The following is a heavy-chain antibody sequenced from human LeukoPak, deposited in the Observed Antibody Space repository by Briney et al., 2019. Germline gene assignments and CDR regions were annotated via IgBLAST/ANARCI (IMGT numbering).Heavy chain of an antibody. CDR2: IYYSGST. V-gene: IGHV4-39*07. CDR3: TRGKAAYNPGYY. CDR1: GGSISRSSYY. D-gene: IGHD3-16*01. Sequence: PSETLSLTCTVSGGSISRSSYYWGWIRQPPGKGLEWIGSIYYSGSTYYNPSLKSRVTISVDTSKNQFSLNLSSMTAADTAVYYCTRGKAAYNPGYYWGQGTLVIVSS. J-gene: IGHJ4*02.